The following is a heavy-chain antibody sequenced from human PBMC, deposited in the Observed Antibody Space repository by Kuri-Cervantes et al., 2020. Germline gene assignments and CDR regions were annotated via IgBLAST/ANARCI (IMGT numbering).Heavy chain of an antibody. Sequence: ASVKVSCKASGYVFTSSGISWVRQAPGQGLEWMGWISTYNGDTNYAQKLQGRVTLTRDTSTTTAYMELRSLRPDDTAVYYCVRDRMELWLAFDYWGQGTLVTVSS. CDR2: ISTYNGDT. V-gene: IGHV1-18*01. CDR1: GYVFTSSG. CDR3: VRDRMELWLAFDY. D-gene: IGHD5-18*01. J-gene: IGHJ4*02.